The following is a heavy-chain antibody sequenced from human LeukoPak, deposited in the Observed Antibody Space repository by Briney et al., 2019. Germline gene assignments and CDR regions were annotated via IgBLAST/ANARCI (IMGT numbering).Heavy chain of an antibody. D-gene: IGHD4-11*01. CDR2: IYSDGNT. V-gene: IGHV3-66*01. CDR1: GFTVSSSY. CDR3: ARAYSTYHMDV. J-gene: IGHJ6*03. Sequence: GGSLRLSCAASGFTVSSSYMSWVRQAPGKGLESVSVIYSDGNTFYADSVKARFTISRDNAENSLYLQMNSLRAEDTAVYYCARAYSTYHMDVWGKGTTVTVSS.